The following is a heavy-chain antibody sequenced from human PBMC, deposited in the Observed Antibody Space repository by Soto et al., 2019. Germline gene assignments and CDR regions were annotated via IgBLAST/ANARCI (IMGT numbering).Heavy chain of an antibody. CDR1: GYTLTELS. CDR3: ATPNRPTVTTYSRVFDY. J-gene: IGHJ4*02. V-gene: IGHV1-24*01. CDR2: FDPEDGET. Sequence: ASVKVSFKVSGYTLTELSMHWVRQAPGKGLEWMGGFDPEDGETIYAQKFQGRVTMTEDTSTDTAYMELSSLRSEDTAVYYCATPNRPTVTTYSRVFDYWGQGTLVTVSS. D-gene: IGHD4-4*01.